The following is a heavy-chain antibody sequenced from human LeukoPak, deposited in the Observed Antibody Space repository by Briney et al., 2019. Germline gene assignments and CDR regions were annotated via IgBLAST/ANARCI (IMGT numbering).Heavy chain of an antibody. Sequence: GGSLRLSCAASGFTFSSYSMNWVRQAPGKGLEWVSSISSSSSYIYYADSVKGRFTISRDNAKNSLYLQMNSLRVEDTAVYYCARRRPDYYDSSGYYREDYWGQGTLVTVSS. CDR3: ARRRPDYYDSSGYYREDY. CDR2: ISSSSSYI. D-gene: IGHD3-22*01. V-gene: IGHV3-21*01. J-gene: IGHJ4*02. CDR1: GFTFSSYS.